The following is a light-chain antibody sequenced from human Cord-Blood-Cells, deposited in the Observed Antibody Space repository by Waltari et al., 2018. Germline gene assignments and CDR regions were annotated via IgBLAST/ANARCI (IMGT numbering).Light chain of an antibody. J-gene: IGLJ3*02. V-gene: IGLV2-14*01. CDR1: SSDVGGYNY. Sequence: QSALTQPASVSGSPGQSITISCTGTSSDVGGYNYVSWYQQHPGKAPKLMIYDVSKRPSGVSTRVSGSKSRNTASLTISGLQAEDEADYYCSSYTSSSTWVFGGGTKLTVL. CDR2: DVS. CDR3: SSYTSSSTWV.